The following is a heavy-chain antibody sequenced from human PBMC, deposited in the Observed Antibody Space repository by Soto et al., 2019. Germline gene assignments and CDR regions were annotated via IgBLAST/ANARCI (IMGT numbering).Heavy chain of an antibody. V-gene: IGHV1-18*01. CDR3: ARDRALVIVVVVAATGWFDP. CDR1: GYTFTSYG. J-gene: IGHJ5*02. Sequence: GASVKVFCKASGYTFTSYGISWVRQAPGQGLEWMGWISAYNGNTNYAQKLQGRVTMTTDTSTSTAYMGLRSLRSDDTVVYYCARDRALVIVVVVAATGWFDPWGQGTLVTVSS. CDR2: ISAYNGNT. D-gene: IGHD2-15*01.